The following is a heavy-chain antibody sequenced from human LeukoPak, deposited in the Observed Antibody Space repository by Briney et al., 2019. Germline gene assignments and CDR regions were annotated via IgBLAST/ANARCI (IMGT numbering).Heavy chain of an antibody. Sequence: PGESLKISCKGSGYSFTSYWIAWVRQMPGKGLEWMGIIYPGGSDTRYSQSFRGQVTISADKSISTAYLQWSSLKASDTAMYYCARPRSSGSYYWDAFGIWGQGTRVTVSS. CDR3: ARPRSSGSYYWDAFGI. V-gene: IGHV5-51*01. J-gene: IGHJ3*02. CDR2: IYPGGSDT. D-gene: IGHD3-10*01. CDR1: GYSFTSYW.